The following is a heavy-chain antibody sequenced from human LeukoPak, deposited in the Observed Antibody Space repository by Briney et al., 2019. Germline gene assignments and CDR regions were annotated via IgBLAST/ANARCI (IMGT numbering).Heavy chain of an antibody. Sequence: PSETLSLTCTVSGGSISSHYWSWIRQPPGKGLEWIGYIYYSGSINYNPSLKSRVTISVDTSKNQFSLKLSSVTAADTAVYYCARTSWVQSSYYFEYWGQGTLVTFSS. V-gene: IGHV4-59*08. CDR1: GGSISSHY. CDR3: ARTSWVQSSYYFEY. D-gene: IGHD5-24*01. CDR2: IYYSGSI. J-gene: IGHJ4*02.